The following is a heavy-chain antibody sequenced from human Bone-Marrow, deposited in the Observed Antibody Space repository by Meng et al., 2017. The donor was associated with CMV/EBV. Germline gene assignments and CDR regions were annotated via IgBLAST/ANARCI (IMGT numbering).Heavy chain of an antibody. CDR1: GYTFTAHY. J-gene: IGHJ6*02. D-gene: IGHD3-10*01. Sequence: ASVKVSCKASGYTFTAHYFHWVRQAPGQGLEWMGWISAYNGNTNYAQKLQGRVTMTTDTSTSTAYMELRSLRSDDTAVYYCARESSYYYGMDVWGQGTTVTVSS. CDR2: ISAYNGNT. V-gene: IGHV1-18*04. CDR3: ARESSYYYGMDV.